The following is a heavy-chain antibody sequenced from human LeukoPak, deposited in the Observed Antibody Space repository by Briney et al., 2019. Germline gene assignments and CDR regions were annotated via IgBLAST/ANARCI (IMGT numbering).Heavy chain of an antibody. CDR3: ARVITMIRGVPDRFDP. CDR2: IYPGDSDT. J-gene: IGHJ5*02. CDR1: GYTFTSYW. D-gene: IGHD3-10*01. V-gene: IGHV5-51*01. Sequence: GESLKISCKGSGYTFTSYWIAWVRQMPGKGLEWMGIIYPGDSDTRYSPSFQGQVAISGDKSISSAYLQWGSLKASDTAMYYCARVITMIRGVPDRFDPWGQGTLVTVSS.